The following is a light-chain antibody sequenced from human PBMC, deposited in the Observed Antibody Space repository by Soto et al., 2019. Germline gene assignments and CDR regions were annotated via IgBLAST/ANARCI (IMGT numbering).Light chain of an antibody. CDR1: GNDVGAYNY. CDR2: DVS. CDR3: CSYAVRDAFFV. J-gene: IGLJ1*01. V-gene: IGLV2-11*01. Sequence: QSALTQPRSVSGSPGQSVFISCTGTGNDVGAYNYVSWYQQHPGKAPKLVIYDVSKRPSGVPARFSGSKSGNTASLTISGLQAEDEADYFCCSYAVRDAFFVFGTGTKVTVL.